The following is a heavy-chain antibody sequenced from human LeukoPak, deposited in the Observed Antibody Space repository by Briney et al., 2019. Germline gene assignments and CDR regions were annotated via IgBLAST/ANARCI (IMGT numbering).Heavy chain of an antibody. V-gene: IGHV3-74*01. D-gene: IGHD1-26*01. CDR2: INNDGSST. CDR1: GFTFSSYW. CDR3: ARGGAVGTTTVAFDI. J-gene: IGHJ3*02. Sequence: GGSLRLSCAASGFTFSSYWMHWVRQAPGKGLVWVSRINNDGSSTTYADSVKGRFTISRDNAKNTLYLQTNSLRAEDTAVYYCARGGAVGTTTVAFDIWGQGTMVTVSS.